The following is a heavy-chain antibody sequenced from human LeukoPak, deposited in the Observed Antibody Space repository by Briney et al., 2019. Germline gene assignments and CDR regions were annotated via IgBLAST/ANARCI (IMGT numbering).Heavy chain of an antibody. CDR3: ARSRQWLVEIGY. CDR2: ISSSGSTI. D-gene: IGHD6-19*01. Sequence: PGGSLRLSCVVSGSRFSSYAMNWVRQAPGKGLEWVSYISSSGSTIYYADSVKGRFTISRDNAKNSLYLQMNSLRAEDTAVYYCARSRQWLVEIGYWGQGTLVTVSS. CDR1: GSRFSSYA. J-gene: IGHJ4*02. V-gene: IGHV3-48*04.